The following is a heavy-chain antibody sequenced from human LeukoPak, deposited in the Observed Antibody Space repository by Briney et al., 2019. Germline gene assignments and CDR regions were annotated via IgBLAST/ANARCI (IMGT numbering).Heavy chain of an antibody. CDR3: AKASSGSSSRPIDY. J-gene: IGHJ4*02. CDR2: ISGDGGNT. D-gene: IGHD3-10*01. V-gene: IGHV3-43*02. CDR1: GFTISSYW. Sequence: PGGSLRLSCAASGFTISSYWMHWVRQAPGKGLEWVSLISGDGGNTYYADSVKGRFTISRDNSKNSLYLQMNSLRTEDTAFYFCAKASSGSSSRPIDYWGQGTLVTVSS.